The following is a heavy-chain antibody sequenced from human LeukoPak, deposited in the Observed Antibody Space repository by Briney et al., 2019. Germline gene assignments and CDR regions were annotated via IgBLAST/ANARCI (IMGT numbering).Heavy chain of an antibody. CDR1: GFTFSSYG. Sequence: GGSLRLSCAASGFTFSSYGMHWVRQAPGKGLEWVAFIRYDGSNKYYADSVKGRFTISRDNSKNTLYLQMNSLRAEDTAMYHCAKVSVVAARPYYFDYWGQGTLVTVSS. CDR2: IRYDGSNK. V-gene: IGHV3-30*02. D-gene: IGHD6-6*01. J-gene: IGHJ4*02. CDR3: AKVSVVAARPYYFDY.